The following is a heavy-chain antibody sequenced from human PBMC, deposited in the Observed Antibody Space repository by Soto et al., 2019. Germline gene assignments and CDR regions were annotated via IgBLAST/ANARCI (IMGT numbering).Heavy chain of an antibody. CDR2: IYYSGST. Sequence: SETLSLTCTVSGGSISSGGYYWSWIRQHPGKGLEWIGYIYYSGSTYYNPSLKSRVTMSVDTSKNQFSLKLSSVTAADTAVYYCAREQLVLGIDDWGQGTLVTVSS. J-gene: IGHJ4*02. CDR3: AREQLVLGIDD. D-gene: IGHD6-6*01. CDR1: GGSISSGGYY. V-gene: IGHV4-31*03.